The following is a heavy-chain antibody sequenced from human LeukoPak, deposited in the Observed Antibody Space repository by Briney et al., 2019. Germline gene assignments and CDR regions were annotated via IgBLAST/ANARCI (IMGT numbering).Heavy chain of an antibody. V-gene: IGHV5-51*01. CDR2: IYPGDSDT. CDR1: GYSFTSYW. Sequence: GESLKISCKGSGYSFTSYWIGWVRQMPGKGLEWMGIIYPGDSDTTYSPSFQGQVTISVDKSISTASLQWSSLKASDTAMYYCAKTYCGSTSCPFDWWGQGTLVTVSS. CDR3: AKTYCGSTSCPFDW. D-gene: IGHD2-2*01. J-gene: IGHJ4*02.